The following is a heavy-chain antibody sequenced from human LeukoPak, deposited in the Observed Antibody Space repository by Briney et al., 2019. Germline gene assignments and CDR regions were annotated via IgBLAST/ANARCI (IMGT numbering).Heavy chain of an antibody. V-gene: IGHV3-23*01. J-gene: IGHJ6*02. D-gene: IGHD2-15*01. CDR3: AGAATRIPTYYYYGMDV. CDR1: GFTFSSYA. Sequence: TGGSLRLSCAASGFTFSSYAMSWVRQAPGKGLEWVSAISGSDGSTYYADSVKGRFTISRDNSKNTLYLQMNSLRAEDTAVYYCAGAATRIPTYYYYGMDVWGQGTTVTVSS. CDR2: ISGSDGST.